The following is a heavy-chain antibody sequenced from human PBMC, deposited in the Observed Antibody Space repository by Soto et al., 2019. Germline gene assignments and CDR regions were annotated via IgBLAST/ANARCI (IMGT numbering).Heavy chain of an antibody. CDR3: AKDLEEAGTFDY. D-gene: IGHD6-19*01. V-gene: IGHV3-30*18. CDR2: ISYDGSNK. J-gene: IGHJ4*02. CDR1: GFTFSSYG. Sequence: GGSLRLSCAASGFTFSSYGMHWVRQAPGKGLEWVAVISYDGSNKYYADSVKGRFTISRDNSKNTLYLQMNSLRAEDTAVYYCAKDLEEAGTFDYWGQGTLVTVS.